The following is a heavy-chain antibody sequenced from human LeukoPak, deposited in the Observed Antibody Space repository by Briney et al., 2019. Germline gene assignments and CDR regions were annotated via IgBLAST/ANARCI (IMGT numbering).Heavy chain of an antibody. D-gene: IGHD2/OR15-2a*01. V-gene: IGHV1-46*01. Sequence: ASVTVSFKASGYTFTSYYMHWVRQAPGQGLAWMGIINPSGGSTSYAQKFQGRVTMTRDTSTSTVYMELSSLRSEDTAVYYCARLDSLSAPYYYYGMDVRGQGTTVTVSS. CDR2: INPSGGST. CDR1: GYTFTSYY. J-gene: IGHJ6*02. CDR3: ARLDSLSAPYYYYGMDV.